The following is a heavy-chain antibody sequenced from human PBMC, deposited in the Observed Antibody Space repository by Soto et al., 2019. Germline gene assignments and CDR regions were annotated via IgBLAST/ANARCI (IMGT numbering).Heavy chain of an antibody. Sequence: QVPLVESGGGLVKPGGSLRLSCAASGFTFSDYYMSWIRQAPGKGLEWVSYISSTGIYTNYADSVKGRFTISRENAKNSLHLQMNSLRAEDTAVYFCARARDPQGRWDWFAPWGQGTLVTVSS. CDR3: ARARDPQGRWDWFAP. CDR1: GFTFSDYY. J-gene: IGHJ5*02. V-gene: IGHV3-11*05. CDR2: ISSTGIYT.